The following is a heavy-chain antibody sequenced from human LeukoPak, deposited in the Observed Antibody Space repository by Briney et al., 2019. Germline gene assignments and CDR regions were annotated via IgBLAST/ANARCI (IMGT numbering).Heavy chain of an antibody. D-gene: IGHD6-19*01. CDR3: AKEGGGWYGNAFDI. Sequence: PGGSLRLSCAASGFTFDDYGMSWVRQAPGKGLEWVSGINWNGGSTGYADSVKGRFTISRDNAKNSLYLQMNSLRAEDTALYYCAKEGGGWYGNAFDIWGQGTMVTVSS. V-gene: IGHV3-20*04. CDR1: GFTFDDYG. CDR2: INWNGGST. J-gene: IGHJ3*02.